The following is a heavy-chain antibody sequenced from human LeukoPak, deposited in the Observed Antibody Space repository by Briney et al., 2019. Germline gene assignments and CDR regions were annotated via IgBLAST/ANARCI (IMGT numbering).Heavy chain of an antibody. CDR2: INPNSGGT. Sequence: ASVKVSCKASGYTFTGYYMHWVRQAPGQGLEWMGRINPNSGGTNYAQKFQGRVTMTGDTSISTAYMELSRLRSDDTAVHYCARDITFRGYASGYWGQGTLVTVSS. J-gene: IGHJ4*02. D-gene: IGHD5-12*01. CDR1: GYTFTGYY. V-gene: IGHV1-2*06. CDR3: ARDITFRGYASGY.